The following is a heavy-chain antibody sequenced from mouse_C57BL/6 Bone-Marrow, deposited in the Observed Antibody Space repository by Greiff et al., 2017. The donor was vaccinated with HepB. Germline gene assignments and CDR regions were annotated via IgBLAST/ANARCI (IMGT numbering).Heavy chain of an antibody. CDR3: ARWGFYLTY. D-gene: IGHD2-3*01. CDR1: GYTFTDYY. J-gene: IGHJ4*01. V-gene: IGHV1-19*01. CDR2: INPYNGGT. Sequence: EVQLQQSGPVLVKPGASVKMSCKASGYTFTDYYMNWVKQSHGKSLEWIGVINPYNGGTSYNQKFKGKATLTVDKSSSTAYMELNSLTSEDSAVYYCARWGFYLTYWGQGTSVTVAS.